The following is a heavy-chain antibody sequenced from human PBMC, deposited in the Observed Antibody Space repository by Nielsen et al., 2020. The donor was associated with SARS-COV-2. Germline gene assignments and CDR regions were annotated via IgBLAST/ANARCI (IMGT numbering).Heavy chain of an antibody. J-gene: IGHJ6*02. CDR1: GDTVSSSSVA. CDR2: IYCRSKWFY. V-gene: IGHV6-1*01. Sequence: SETLSLTCVISGDTVSSSSVAWNWIRQSPSRGLEWLGRIYCRSKWFYEYATSVRSRITIDPDTSKNHFSLHLNSVTSEDTAMYYCTRDPGYYHGMDVWGQGTTVTVSS. CDR3: TRDPGYYHGMDV.